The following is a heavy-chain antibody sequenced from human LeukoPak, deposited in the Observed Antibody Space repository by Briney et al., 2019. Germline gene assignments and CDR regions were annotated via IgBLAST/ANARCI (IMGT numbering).Heavy chain of an antibody. CDR3: ARGSGYPPYYFDY. CDR1: GDSISSYY. V-gene: IGHV4-59*01. CDR2: IYYSGST. J-gene: IGHJ4*02. D-gene: IGHD3-3*01. Sequence: SETLSLTCTVSGDSISSYYWSWIRQPPGKGLEWIGYIYYSGSTNYNPSLKSRVTISVDTSKNQFSLKLSSVTAADTAVYYCARGSGYPPYYFDYWGQGTLVTVSS.